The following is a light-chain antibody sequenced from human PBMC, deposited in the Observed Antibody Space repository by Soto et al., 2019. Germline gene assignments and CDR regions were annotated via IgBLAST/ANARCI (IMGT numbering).Light chain of an antibody. CDR1: QDISNY. J-gene: IGKJ4*01. CDR2: DAS. CDR3: HQDYNRLPT. Sequence: DIQMTQSPSSLSASVGDRVTITCQASQDISNYLNWYQQKPGKAPKLLIYDASNLETGVPSRFSGSGSGTDFTFTISSLQPEDIATDYFHQDYNRLPTFGGGTKVEIK. V-gene: IGKV1-33*01.